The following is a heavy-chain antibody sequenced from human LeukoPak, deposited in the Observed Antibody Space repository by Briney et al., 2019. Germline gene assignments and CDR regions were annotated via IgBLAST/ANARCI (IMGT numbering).Heavy chain of an antibody. CDR3: AKNVVFTRYFDS. Sequence: GGSLRLSCAASGFTFSNHAMSWVRQAPGKGLQWVSVISGGGRTTEYADSVKGRFTVSRDNSVNTLSLHMDSLRVEDTAIYYCAKNVVFTRYFDSWGQGTLVTVSS. V-gene: IGHV3-23*01. CDR1: GFTFSNHA. D-gene: IGHD2-21*01. CDR2: ISGGGRTT. J-gene: IGHJ4*02.